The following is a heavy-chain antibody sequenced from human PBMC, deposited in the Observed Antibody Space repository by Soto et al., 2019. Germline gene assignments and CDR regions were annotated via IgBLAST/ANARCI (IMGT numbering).Heavy chain of an antibody. J-gene: IGHJ3*02. D-gene: IGHD1-26*01. CDR1: GFTFSSYW. CDR3: GRARYSGSYYAFDI. CDR2: IKQDGSEK. V-gene: IGHV3-7*01. Sequence: GGSLRLSCAASGFTFSSYWMSWVRQAPGKGLEWVADIKQDGSEKYYGDSVKGRFTISRDNAKNSLYLQMNSLRAEDTAVYYCGRARYSGSYYAFDIWGQGTMVTVSS.